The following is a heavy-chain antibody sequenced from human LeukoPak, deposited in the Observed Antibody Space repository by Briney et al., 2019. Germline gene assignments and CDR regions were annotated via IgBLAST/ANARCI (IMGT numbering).Heavy chain of an antibody. Sequence: GGSLRLSCAASGFTFDDYGMGWVRQAPGKGLEWVSGINWNGGSIGYADSVKGRFTVSRDDAKSSLYLQMTSLRGEDTALYYCTRGYCSGGSCFAFDYWGQGTLVTVSS. CDR2: INWNGGSI. CDR1: GFTFDDYG. V-gene: IGHV3-20*04. CDR3: TRGYCSGGSCFAFDY. D-gene: IGHD2-15*01. J-gene: IGHJ4*02.